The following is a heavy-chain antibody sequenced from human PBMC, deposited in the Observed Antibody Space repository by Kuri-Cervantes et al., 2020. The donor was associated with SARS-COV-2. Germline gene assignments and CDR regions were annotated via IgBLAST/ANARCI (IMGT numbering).Heavy chain of an antibody. Sequence: SVKVSCKHSGGPFSSYAISWVRQAPGQGLEWMGGLIPIFGTANYAQKFQGRVTITADESTSTAYMELSSLRSEDTAVYYCARLEYFYDSSGYYSRYNWFDPWGQGTLVTVSS. J-gene: IGHJ5*02. CDR3: ARLEYFYDSSGYYSRYNWFDP. D-gene: IGHD3-22*01. CDR2: LIPIFGTA. V-gene: IGHV1-69*13. CDR1: GGPFSSYA.